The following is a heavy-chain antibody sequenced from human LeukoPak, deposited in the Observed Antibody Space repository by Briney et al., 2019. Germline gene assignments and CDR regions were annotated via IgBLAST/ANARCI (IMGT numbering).Heavy chain of an antibody. CDR1: GFTFSSYG. CDR3: ARRGYCSGGSCYYFDY. D-gene: IGHD2-15*01. Sequence: GGSLRLSCAPCGFTFSSYGMHWVRQAPGKGLEWVAVIWYDGSNKYYADSVKGRFTISRDNSKNTLYLQMNSLRAEDTAVYYCARRGYCSGGSCYYFDYWGQGTLVTVSA. J-gene: IGHJ4*02. V-gene: IGHV3-33*01. CDR2: IWYDGSNK.